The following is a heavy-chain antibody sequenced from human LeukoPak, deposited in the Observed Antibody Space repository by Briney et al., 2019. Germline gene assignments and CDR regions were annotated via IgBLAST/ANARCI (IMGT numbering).Heavy chain of an antibody. CDR2: IYYSGST. CDR3: ARDNLYSGSYNDAFDI. CDR1: GYSISSGYY. V-gene: IGHV4-61*01. D-gene: IGHD1-26*01. J-gene: IGHJ3*02. Sequence: PSETLSLTCTVSGYSISSGYYWGWIRQPPGKGLEWIGYIYYSGSTNYNPSLKSRVTISVDTSKNQFSLKLSSVTAADTAVYYCARDNLYSGSYNDAFDIWGQGTMVTVSS.